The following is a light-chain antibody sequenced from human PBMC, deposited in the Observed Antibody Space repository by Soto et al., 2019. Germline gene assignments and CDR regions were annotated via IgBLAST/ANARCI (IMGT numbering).Light chain of an antibody. V-gene: IGKV1-5*01. J-gene: IGKJ3*01. CDR2: DAS. CDR3: QQYGSYPLT. CDR1: QSVSSW. Sequence: DIQMTQAPSTLAASVGDSVTITCRASQSVSSWLAWYHQKPGKAPKLLIFDASNLESGVPSRFSGSASGTEFTITISGLQPDDFASYYCQQYGSYPLTFGPGTKVEIK.